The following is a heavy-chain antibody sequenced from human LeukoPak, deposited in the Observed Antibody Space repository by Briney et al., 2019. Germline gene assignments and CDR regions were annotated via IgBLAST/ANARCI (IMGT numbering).Heavy chain of an antibody. J-gene: IGHJ3*02. CDR3: ARAEQLLLAFDI. V-gene: IGHV3-53*01. CDR2: IYSGGST. CDR1: GFTVSSNY. Sequence: GGSLRLSCAVSGFTVSSNYMSWVRQAPGKGLEWVSVIYSGGSTYYADSVKGRFTISRDNSKNTLYLQMNSLRAEDTAVYYCARAEQLLLAFDIWGQGTMVTVSS. D-gene: IGHD2-2*01.